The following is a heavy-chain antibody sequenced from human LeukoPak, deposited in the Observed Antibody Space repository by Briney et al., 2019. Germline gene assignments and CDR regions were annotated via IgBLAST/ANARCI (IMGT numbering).Heavy chain of an antibody. J-gene: IGHJ5*02. D-gene: IGHD3-22*01. Sequence: LPGGSLRLSCATSGFSFSTYEMNWVRQAPGKGLEWVSYISSSGSTIYYADSVKGRFTISRDNAKNSLYLQMNSLRAEDTAVYYCARDEAPDYDSSGLQDPYNWFDPWGQGTLVTVSS. V-gene: IGHV3-48*03. CDR2: ISSSGSTI. CDR1: GFSFSTYE. CDR3: ARDEAPDYDSSGLQDPYNWFDP.